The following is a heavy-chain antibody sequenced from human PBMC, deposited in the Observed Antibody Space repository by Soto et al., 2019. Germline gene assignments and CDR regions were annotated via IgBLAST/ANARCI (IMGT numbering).Heavy chain of an antibody. Sequence: GGSLRLSCAASGLTFSDYYMSWSRQAPGKGLEWVSYISSSSSYTNYADSVKGRFTISRDNAKNSPYLQMNSLRAEDTAVYYCASSPSGVTAIRPDAFDIWGQGTMVTV. CDR1: GLTFSDYY. CDR2: ISSSSSYT. D-gene: IGHD2-21*02. V-gene: IGHV3-11*06. CDR3: ASSPSGVTAIRPDAFDI. J-gene: IGHJ3*02.